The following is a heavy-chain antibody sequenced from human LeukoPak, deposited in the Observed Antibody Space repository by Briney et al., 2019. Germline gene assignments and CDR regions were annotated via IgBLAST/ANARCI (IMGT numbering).Heavy chain of an antibody. CDR1: GVTVSSTY. V-gene: IGHV3-66*01. CDR2: IYGGSST. Sequence: PGGSLRLSCAASGVTVSSTYMSWVRQAPGKGLEWVSVIYGGSSTYNADSVKGRFTISRDNSKNTLFLQMNSLRAEDTAVYYCVRASKVEAFDVWGQGTMVTVSS. J-gene: IGHJ3*01. CDR3: VRASKVEAFDV. D-gene: IGHD2-15*01.